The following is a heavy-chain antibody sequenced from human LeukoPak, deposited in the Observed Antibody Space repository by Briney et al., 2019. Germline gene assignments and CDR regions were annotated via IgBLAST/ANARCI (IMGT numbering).Heavy chain of an antibody. CDR3: ARHPGFTYGPDY. V-gene: IGHV4-59*04. Sequence: SETLSLTCTVSGGSITSYYWSWIRQPPGKGLEWIGTISYSGITYYNPSLKSRVTISADTSKNQFSLELSSVTAADTAVYYCARHPGFTYGPDYWGQGTLVTVSS. CDR1: GGSITSYY. D-gene: IGHD5-18*01. J-gene: IGHJ4*02. CDR2: ISYSGIT.